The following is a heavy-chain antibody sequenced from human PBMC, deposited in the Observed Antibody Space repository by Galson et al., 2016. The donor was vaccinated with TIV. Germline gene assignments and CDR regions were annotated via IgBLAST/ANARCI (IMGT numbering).Heavy chain of an antibody. J-gene: IGHJ4*02. Sequence: SVKVSCKASGYTVTTYYMHWVRQGPGQGLEWMGIINPSGGGTTYAQNFQGRITMTRDTSTSTVYIALSSLRSEDTAVYYCARSQSCGGDCYYFDYWGRGTLVTVSS. CDR1: GYTVTTYY. D-gene: IGHD2-21*02. CDR2: INPSGGGT. CDR3: ARSQSCGGDCYYFDY. V-gene: IGHV1-46*01.